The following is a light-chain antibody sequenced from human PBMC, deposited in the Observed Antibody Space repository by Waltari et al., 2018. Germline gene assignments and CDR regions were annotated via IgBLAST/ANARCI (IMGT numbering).Light chain of an antibody. Sequence: SYEVAQPPSVSVSPGQIASLTCSGQNMGEKYAAWYQQKPGQSPVLIISQDTKRPSGIPDRFSGSNSGNTATLTISGTQATDEADYYCQVWDSSTVIFGGGTKLTVL. V-gene: IGLV3-1*01. CDR3: QVWDSSTVI. CDR2: QDT. CDR1: NMGEKY. J-gene: IGLJ2*01.